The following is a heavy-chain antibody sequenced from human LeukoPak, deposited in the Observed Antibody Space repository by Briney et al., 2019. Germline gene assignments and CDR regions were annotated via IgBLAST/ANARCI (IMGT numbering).Heavy chain of an antibody. CDR2: IWYKGSNK. V-gene: IGHV3-33*01. CDR1: GFTFSSDG. J-gene: IGHJ4*02. Sequence: GRSRRLSCAASGFTFSSDGMHWVRQAPSKLLEWVAVIWYKGSNKYYADSVKGRFTISRDNSKNTLYLQMNSLRAEDTAVYYCARAKGGAFDYWGQGTLVTVSS. CDR3: ARAKGGAFDY. D-gene: IGHD3-16*01.